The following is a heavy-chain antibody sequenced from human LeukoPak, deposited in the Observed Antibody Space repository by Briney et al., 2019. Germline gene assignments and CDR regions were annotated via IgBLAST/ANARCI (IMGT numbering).Heavy chain of an antibody. CDR2: ISSSSSYI. CDR1: GFTFSSYN. Sequence: GGSLRLSCAASGFTFSSYNMNWVRQAPGKGLEWVSSISSSSSYIYYADSVKGRFTISRDNAKNSLYLQMNSLRAEDTAVYYCARDQTPVAFDIWGQGTMVTVSS. D-gene: IGHD4-23*01. CDR3: ARDQTPVAFDI. V-gene: IGHV3-21*01. J-gene: IGHJ3*02.